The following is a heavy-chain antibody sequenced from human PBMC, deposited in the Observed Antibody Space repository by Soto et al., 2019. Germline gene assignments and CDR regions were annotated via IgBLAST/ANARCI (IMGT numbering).Heavy chain of an antibody. CDR2: ITPYNGNT. J-gene: IGHJ4*02. V-gene: IGHV1-45*02. Sequence: ASVKVSSKASGYTFTYPYLHSLRQAPGQALEWMGWITPYNGNTSYAQKFQDRVTMTRDTSTSTVYMELSSLRSEDTAVYYCARETVQGMIVSGLSDYWGQGTLVTVSS. D-gene: IGHD3-22*01. CDR3: ARETVQGMIVSGLSDY. CDR1: GYTFTYPY.